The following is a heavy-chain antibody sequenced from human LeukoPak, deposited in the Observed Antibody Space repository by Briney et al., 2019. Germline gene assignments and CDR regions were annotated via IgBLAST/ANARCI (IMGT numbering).Heavy chain of an antibody. V-gene: IGHV1-8*01. CDR2: MNPNSGNT. Sequence: GASLKVSCEASGYSFTSYDINWVRQATGQGLEWMGWMNPNSGNTGYAQKFQGGVTMTRNTSISKAYMELSSLKSEDTAVYYWARNYSSGWPYYYGMDVWGQGTTVTVS. D-gene: IGHD6-19*01. J-gene: IGHJ6*02. CDR3: ARNYSSGWPYYYGMDV. CDR1: GYSFTSYD.